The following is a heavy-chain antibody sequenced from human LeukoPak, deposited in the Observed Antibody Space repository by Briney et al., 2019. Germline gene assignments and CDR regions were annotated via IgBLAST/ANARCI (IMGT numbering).Heavy chain of an antibody. V-gene: IGHV1-2*02. CDR1: GYRFITFG. CDR3: ARDQYYGSGSPSFAY. CDR2: INPNSGGT. J-gene: IGHJ4*02. D-gene: IGHD3-10*01. Sequence: ASVKVSCKTSGYRFITFGINWVRQAPGQGLEWMGWINPNSGGTSYAQKFQGRVTMTRDTSLSTAYMELSGLRSDDTAVYYCARDQYYGSGSPSFAYWGQGTLVTVSS.